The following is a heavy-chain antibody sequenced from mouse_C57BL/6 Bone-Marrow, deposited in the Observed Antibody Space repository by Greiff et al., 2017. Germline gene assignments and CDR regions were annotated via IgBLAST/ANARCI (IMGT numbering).Heavy chain of an antibody. V-gene: IGHV1-26*01. CDR3: ARVTTTVVAPFAY. D-gene: IGHD1-1*01. CDR2: INPNNGGT. Sequence: VQLQQSGPELVKPGASVKISCKASGYTFTDYYMNWVKQSHGKSLEWIGDINPNNGGTSYNQKFKGKATLTVDKSSSTAYMELRSLTSEDSAVYYCARVTTTVVAPFAYWGQGTLVTVSA. J-gene: IGHJ3*01. CDR1: GYTFTDYY.